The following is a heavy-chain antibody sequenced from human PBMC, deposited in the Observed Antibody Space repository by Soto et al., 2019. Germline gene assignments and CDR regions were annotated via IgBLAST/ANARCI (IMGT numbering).Heavy chain of an antibody. J-gene: IGHJ6*02. CDR2: IYYSGST. Sequence: SETLSLTCTVSGGSVSSGSYYWSWIRQPPGKGLEWIGYIYYSGSTNYNPSLKSRVTISVDTSKNQFSLKLSSVTAADTAVYYCARATFGVVIYYYGMDVWGQGTTVTVYS. CDR3: ARATFGVVIYYYGMDV. D-gene: IGHD3-3*01. V-gene: IGHV4-61*01. CDR1: GGSVSSGSYY.